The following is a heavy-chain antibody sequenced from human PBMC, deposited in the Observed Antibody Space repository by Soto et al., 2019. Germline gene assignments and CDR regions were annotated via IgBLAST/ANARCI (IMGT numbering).Heavy chain of an antibody. V-gene: IGHV1-2*02. CDR2: INPNSGGT. CDR3: ARDPRYPHSSSWSPVDF. CDR1: GYTFTGYY. Sequence: ASVKVSCKASGYTFTGYYMHWLRQSAGQGLEWMGWINPNSGGTNYAQKFQGRVTMTRDTSISTAYMELSRLRSDDTAVYYCARDPRYPHSSSWSPVDFWGQGTLVTVSS. J-gene: IGHJ4*02. D-gene: IGHD6-13*01.